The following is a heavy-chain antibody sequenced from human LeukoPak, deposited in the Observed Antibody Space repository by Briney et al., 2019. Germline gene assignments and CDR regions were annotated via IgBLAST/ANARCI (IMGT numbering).Heavy chain of an antibody. CDR3: AREGYSYGYPSFDY. CDR2: INSDGSST. D-gene: IGHD5-18*01. V-gene: IGHV3-74*01. J-gene: IGHJ4*02. CDR1: GFTFSSYW. Sequence: PGGSLRLSCAASGFTFSSYWMHWVRQAPGKGLVWVSRINSDGSSTSYADSVKGRFTISRDNAKNTLYLQMNSLRAEDTAVYYCAREGYSYGYPSFDYWGQGTLVIVSS.